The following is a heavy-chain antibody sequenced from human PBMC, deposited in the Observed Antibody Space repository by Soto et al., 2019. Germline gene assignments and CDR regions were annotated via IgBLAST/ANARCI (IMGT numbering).Heavy chain of an antibody. CDR1: GFTFSTYA. Sequence: EVQLLESGGGLVQPGGSLRLSCAASGFTFSTYAMNWARQAPGMGLEWVLGISGSGGSTHYADAVKGRFTISRDNSKNTLYLQMNSLRAEDTAVYYCAKQSPYSNSWYEIDYWGQGTLVIVST. CDR3: AKQSPYSNSWYEIDY. J-gene: IGHJ4*02. D-gene: IGHD6-13*01. CDR2: ISGSGGST. V-gene: IGHV3-23*01.